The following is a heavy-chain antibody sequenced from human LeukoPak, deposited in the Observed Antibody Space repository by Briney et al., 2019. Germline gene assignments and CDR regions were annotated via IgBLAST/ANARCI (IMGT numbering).Heavy chain of an antibody. V-gene: IGHV1-18*01. CDR3: ARATYYYDSSGYYYFPY. D-gene: IGHD3-22*01. J-gene: IGHJ4*02. CDR2: ISAYNGNT. CDR1: GYTFTSYG. Sequence: ASVKVSCKASGYTFTSYGISWVRQAPGPGLEWMGWISAYNGNTNYAQKLQGRVTMTTDTSTSTAYMELRSLRSDDTAVYYCARATYYYDSSGYYYFPYWGQGTLVTVSS.